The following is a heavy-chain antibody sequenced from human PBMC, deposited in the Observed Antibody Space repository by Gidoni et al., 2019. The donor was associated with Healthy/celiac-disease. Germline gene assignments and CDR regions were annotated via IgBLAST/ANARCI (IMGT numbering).Heavy chain of an antibody. J-gene: IGHJ3*02. Sequence: QVQLQESGPGLVKPSQTLSLTCAVSGGSISSGGYSWSCIRQPPGKGLEWIGYIYYSGSTYYNPSLKSRVTISVDTSKNQFSLKLSSVTAADTAVYYCARSGSGYYYEDAFDIWGQGTMVTVSS. CDR1: GGSISSGGYS. D-gene: IGHD3-22*01. V-gene: IGHV4-30-4*07. CDR3: ARSGSGYYYEDAFDI. CDR2: IYYSGST.